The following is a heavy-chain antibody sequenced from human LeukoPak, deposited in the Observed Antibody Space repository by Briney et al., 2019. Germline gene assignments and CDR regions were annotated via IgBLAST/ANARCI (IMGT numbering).Heavy chain of an antibody. CDR1: GFTFSSYS. D-gene: IGHD2-8*01. Sequence: GGSLRLSCAASGFTFSSYSMNWVRQAPGKGLEWVSSISSSSSHIYYADSVKGRFTISRDNAKNSLYLQMNSLRAEDTAVYYCARGPAYCTNGVCYCDYWGQGTLVTVSS. J-gene: IGHJ4*02. V-gene: IGHV3-21*01. CDR2: ISSSSSHI. CDR3: ARGPAYCTNGVCYCDY.